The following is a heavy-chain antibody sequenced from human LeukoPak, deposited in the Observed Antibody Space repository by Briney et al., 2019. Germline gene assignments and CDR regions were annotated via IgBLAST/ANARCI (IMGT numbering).Heavy chain of an antibody. J-gene: IGHJ4*02. CDR3: TTEYGDPLRRYYFDY. CDR1: GFTFSNAW. V-gene: IGHV3-15*01. D-gene: IGHD4-17*01. CDR2: IKSKTDGGTT. Sequence: PGGSLRLSCAASGFTFSNAWMSWVRQAPGKGLEWVGRIKSKTDGGTTDYAAPVKGRFTISRDDSKNTLYLQMNSLKTEDTAVYYCTTEYGDPLRRYYFDYWGQGTLVTVSS.